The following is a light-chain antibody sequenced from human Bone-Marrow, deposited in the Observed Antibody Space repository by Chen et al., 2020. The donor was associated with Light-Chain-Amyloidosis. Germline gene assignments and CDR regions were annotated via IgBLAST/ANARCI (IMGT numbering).Light chain of an antibody. CDR3: KQYGTSPLT. CDR1: QTISSNY. CDR2: GSS. Sequence: EIVLTQSPGTLSLSPGEGANLSCRASQTISSNYLTWYQQKFGQAPRLLIYGSSSRATGIPDRFTSSGSGTDFHLTITRLESEDFEMYYCKQYGTSPLTFGGGTKVEIK. J-gene: IGKJ4*01. V-gene: IGKV3-20*01.